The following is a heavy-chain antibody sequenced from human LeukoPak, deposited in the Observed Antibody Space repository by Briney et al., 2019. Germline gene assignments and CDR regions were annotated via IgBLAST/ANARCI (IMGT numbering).Heavy chain of an antibody. CDR2: IYYSGST. V-gene: IGHV4-39*07. CDR1: GGSISSSSYY. Sequence: SETLSLTCTVSGGSISSSSYYWGWIRQPPGKGLEWIGSIYYSGSTYYNPSLKSRVTISVDTSKNQFSLKLSSVTAADTAVYYCATRERYGYYYFDYWGQGTLVTVSS. CDR3: ATRERYGYYYFDY. D-gene: IGHD5-18*01. J-gene: IGHJ4*02.